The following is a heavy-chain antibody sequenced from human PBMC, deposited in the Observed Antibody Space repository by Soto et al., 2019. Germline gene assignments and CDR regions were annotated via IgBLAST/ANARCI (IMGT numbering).Heavy chain of an antibody. Sequence: GASVKVSCKASGYTFTSYGISWVRQAPGQGLEWMGWISAYNGNTNYAQKLQGRVTMTTDTSTSTAYLELRSLRSDDTAVYYCARDENYRSGSFYNELVLEPWGQGTPVTVSS. D-gene: IGHD3-10*01. CDR3: ARDENYRSGSFYNELVLEP. CDR2: ISAYNGNT. J-gene: IGHJ5*02. CDR1: GYTFTSYG. V-gene: IGHV1-18*01.